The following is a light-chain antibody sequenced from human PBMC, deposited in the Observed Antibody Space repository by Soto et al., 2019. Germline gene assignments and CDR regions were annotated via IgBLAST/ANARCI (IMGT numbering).Light chain of an antibody. CDR3: QQYDNHPGWT. Sequence: DIQMTQSPSSLSASVGDRVTITCQASQDISNYLNWYQQKPGKAPKLLIYDASNLETGVPSRFSGSGSGTDFTFTISSMQPEDIATYYCQQYDNHPGWTFGPGTKVDIK. V-gene: IGKV1-33*01. CDR2: DAS. J-gene: IGKJ3*01. CDR1: QDISNY.